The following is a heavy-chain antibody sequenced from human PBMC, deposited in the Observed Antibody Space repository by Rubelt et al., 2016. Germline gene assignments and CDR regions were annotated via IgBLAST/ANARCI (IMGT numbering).Heavy chain of an antibody. J-gene: IGHJ4*02. Sequence: EVQLVESGGGLVQPGGSLRLSCAASGSSFSTSWMHWVRQVPGKGLVWVARRNSDGSSPTYPESRKAQFTNSRASGRKMVFLAMNSLRVEDTAVYYCASDWYGAIDCWGQGTLVTVSP. D-gene: IGHD4/OR15-4a*01. V-gene: IGHV3-74*01. CDR3: ASDWYGAIDC. CDR2: RNSDGSSP. CDR1: GSSFSTSW.